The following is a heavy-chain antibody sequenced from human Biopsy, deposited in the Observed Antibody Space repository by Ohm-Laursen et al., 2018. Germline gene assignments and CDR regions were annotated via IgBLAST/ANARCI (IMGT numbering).Heavy chain of an antibody. CDR1: GGSVSSNVVY. V-gene: IGHV4-39*01. J-gene: IGHJ5*02. CDR2: IFYSGIT. CDR3: ARHPTGFWFDP. Sequence: GTLSLTCPVSGGSVSSNVVYWAWIRQPPGKGLESIGSIFYSGITYYNPSLQSRVTMSVDTSKNQFSLNLTSVTAADTAVYYCARHPTGFWFDPWGQGTLVIVSS.